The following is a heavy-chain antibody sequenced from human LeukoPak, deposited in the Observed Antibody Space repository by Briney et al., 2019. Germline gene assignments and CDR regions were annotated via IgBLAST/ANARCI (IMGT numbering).Heavy chain of an antibody. CDR1: GGTFSSYA. CDR3: ARDRYDSSGYYYEFDY. CDR2: IIPIFGIA. Sequence: ASVKVSCKASGGTFSSYAISWVRQALGQGLEWMGRIIPIFGIANYAQKFQGRVTITADKSTSTAYMELSSLRSEDTAVYYCARDRYDSSGYYYEFDYWGQGTLVTVSS. J-gene: IGHJ4*02. V-gene: IGHV1-69*04. D-gene: IGHD3-22*01.